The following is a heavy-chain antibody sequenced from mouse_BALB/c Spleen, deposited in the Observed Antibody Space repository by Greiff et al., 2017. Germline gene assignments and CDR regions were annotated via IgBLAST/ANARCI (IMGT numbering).Heavy chain of an antibody. J-gene: IGHJ4*01. CDR2: ISSGGSYT. D-gene: IGHD2-4*01. CDR1: GFTFSSYA. CDR3: AREATMITTGAMDY. V-gene: IGHV5-9-4*01. Sequence: VQLKESGGGLVKPGGSLKLSCAASGFTFSSYAMSWVRQSPEKRLEWVAEISSGGSYTYYPDTVTGRFTISRDNAKNTLYLEMSSLRSEDTAMYYCAREATMITTGAMDYWGQGTSVTVSS.